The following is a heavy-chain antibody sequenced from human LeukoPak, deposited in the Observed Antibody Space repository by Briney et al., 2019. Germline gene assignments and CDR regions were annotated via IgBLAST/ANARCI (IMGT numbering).Heavy chain of an antibody. D-gene: IGHD2-2*01. CDR3: ARLLNIVVVPAAIGAFDI. CDR2: IKQDGSEE. CDR1: GFTFSSYW. Sequence: GGSLRLSCAASGFTFSSYWMSWVRQAPGKGLEWVANIKQDGSEEYYVDSVKGRFTISRDNAKNSLYLQMNSLRAEDTAVYYCARLLNIVVVPAAIGAFDIWGQGTMVTVSS. V-gene: IGHV3-7*01. J-gene: IGHJ3*02.